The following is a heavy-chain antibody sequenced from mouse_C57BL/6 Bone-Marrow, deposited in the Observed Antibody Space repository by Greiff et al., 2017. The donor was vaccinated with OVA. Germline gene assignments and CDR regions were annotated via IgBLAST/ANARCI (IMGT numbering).Heavy chain of an antibody. Sequence: EVQRVESGGDLVKPGGSLKLSCAASGFTFSSYGMSWVRQTPDKRLEWVATISSGGSYTYYPDSVKGRFTISRDNAKNTLYLQMSSLKSEDTAMYYCARPTTVVAFYAMDYWGQGTSVTVSS. J-gene: IGHJ4*01. CDR1: GFTFSSYG. D-gene: IGHD1-1*01. CDR2: ISSGGSYT. V-gene: IGHV5-6*01. CDR3: ARPTTVVAFYAMDY.